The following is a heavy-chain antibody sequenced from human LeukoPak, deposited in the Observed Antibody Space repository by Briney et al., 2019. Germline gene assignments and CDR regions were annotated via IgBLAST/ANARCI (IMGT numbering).Heavy chain of an antibody. CDR1: GFTFSSYV. J-gene: IGHJ4*02. CDR2: VTTSGGTT. Sequence: GGSLRLSCAASGFTFSSYVMSWVRQAPGKGLEWVSAVTTSGGTTYYADSVKGRFTISRDNSKNTLYLQMNSLRAEDTAVYYCAKDHGGYSSGWYVFDYWGQGTLVTVSS. CDR3: AKDHGGYSSGWYVFDY. V-gene: IGHV3-23*01. D-gene: IGHD6-19*01.